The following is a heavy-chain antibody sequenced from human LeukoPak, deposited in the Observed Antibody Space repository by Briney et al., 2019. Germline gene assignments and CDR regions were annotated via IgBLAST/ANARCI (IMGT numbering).Heavy chain of an antibody. J-gene: IGHJ3*02. CDR2: IYYSGSA. V-gene: IGHV4-59*08. Sequence: SETLSLTCTASGGSTSGHYWSWSRQPPGKGLEWIGYIYYSGSANYNPSLKSRVTISVDTSKNQFSLRLSSVTAADTAVYYCARGTLTTSMKAFDIWGQGTMVTVSS. D-gene: IGHD4-17*01. CDR1: GGSTSGHY. CDR3: ARGTLTTSMKAFDI.